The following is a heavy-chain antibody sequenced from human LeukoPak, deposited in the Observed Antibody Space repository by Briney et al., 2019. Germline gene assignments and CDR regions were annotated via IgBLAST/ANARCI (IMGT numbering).Heavy chain of an antibody. CDR1: GGTFSSYA. J-gene: IGHJ4*02. CDR3: ARGVVVPAAIPWGPYYFDY. Sequence: ASVKVSCKASGGTFSSYAISWVRQAPGQGLEWMGAIIPIFGTANYAQKFQGRVTITTDESTSTAYMELSSLRSEDTAVYYCARGVVVPAAIPWGPYYFDYWGQGTLVTVSS. V-gene: IGHV1-69*05. CDR2: IIPIFGTA. D-gene: IGHD2-2*02.